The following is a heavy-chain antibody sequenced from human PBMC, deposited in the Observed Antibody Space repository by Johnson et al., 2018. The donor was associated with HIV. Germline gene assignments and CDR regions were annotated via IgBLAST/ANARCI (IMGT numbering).Heavy chain of an antibody. CDR2: ISGSGGTI. CDR1: GFSFSDYY. Sequence: QVQLVESGGGLVKPGGSLRLSCTASGFSFSDYYMSWIRQAPGKGLEWVSYISGSGGTIYNADSVKGRFTISRDNAKNSLYLQMNSLRAEDTAVYYCTTDWLYSSSGGGAFDIWGQGTKVTVSS. CDR3: TTDWLYSSSGGGAFDI. V-gene: IGHV3-11*04. D-gene: IGHD6-13*01. J-gene: IGHJ3*02.